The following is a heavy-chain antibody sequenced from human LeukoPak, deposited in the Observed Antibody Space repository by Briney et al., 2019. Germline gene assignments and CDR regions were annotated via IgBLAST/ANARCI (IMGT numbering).Heavy chain of an antibody. CDR2: ISAYNGNT. J-gene: IGHJ6*02. Sequence: ASVKVSCKASGYTFTSYGISWVRQAPGQGLEWMGWISAYNGNTNYAQKLQGRVTMTTDTSTSTAYMELRSLRSGDTAVYYCAREVSVTTVTTEGYYGMDVWGQGTTVTVSS. D-gene: IGHD4-17*01. CDR3: AREVSVTTVTTEGYYGMDV. V-gene: IGHV1-18*01. CDR1: GYTFTSYG.